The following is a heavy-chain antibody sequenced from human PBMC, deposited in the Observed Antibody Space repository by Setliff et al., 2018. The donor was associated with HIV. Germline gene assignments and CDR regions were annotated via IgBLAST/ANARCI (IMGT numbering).Heavy chain of an antibody. J-gene: IGHJ3*01. CDR3: ARDHTSGSLHAFDL. Sequence: PSETLSLTCTVSGDPISTYYWSWVRKPPGKGLEWIGYVYYSGSTSYSPSLRGRVTMSVDPSKNQFSLKLNSVTAADTAMYYCARDHTSGSLHAFDLWGPGTLVTVSS. CDR1: GDPISTYY. V-gene: IGHV4-59*01. CDR2: VYYSGST. D-gene: IGHD1-26*01.